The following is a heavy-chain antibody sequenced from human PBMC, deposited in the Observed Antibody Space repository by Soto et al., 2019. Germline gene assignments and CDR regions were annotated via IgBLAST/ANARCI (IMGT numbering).Heavy chain of an antibody. Sequence: PSETLSLTCAVYGGSFNCYYWTWIRQPPGKGPEWIGDINHSGSANYNPSLKSRVTISVDTSKNQFSLKLRSVTAADMAVFYCARAPDKYYFDSWGQGTLVTVSS. CDR1: GGSFNCYY. V-gene: IGHV4-34*01. CDR2: INHSGSA. CDR3: ARAPDKYYFDS. J-gene: IGHJ4*02.